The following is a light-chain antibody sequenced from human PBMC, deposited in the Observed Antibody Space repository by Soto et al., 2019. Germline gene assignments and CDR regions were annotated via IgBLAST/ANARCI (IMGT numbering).Light chain of an antibody. V-gene: IGLV1-44*01. Sequence: QSVLTQPPSASGTPGQRVTISCSGSSSNIGSKTVNWYQQLPGTVPKLLIYNSYQRPSGVPDRFSGSKSGTSASLAISGLQSEDEADYYCAAWDASLNGYAFGAGTKLTVL. CDR2: NSY. CDR1: SSNIGSKT. J-gene: IGLJ1*01. CDR3: AAWDASLNGYA.